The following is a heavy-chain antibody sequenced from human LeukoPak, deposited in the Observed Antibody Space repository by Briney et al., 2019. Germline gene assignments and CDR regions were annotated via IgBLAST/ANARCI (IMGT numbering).Heavy chain of an antibody. Sequence: GGPLRLSCAASVFTFSSYWMHWVRRSPGKGRVGVSLINNDGRSPGYGDPAKARFPIPRYNAEKTLYAQENSERAGYTAVYYCARPSLNGDQNPAFAIWGHGTMVTVSS. D-gene: IGHD7-27*01. CDR2: INNDGRSP. J-gene: IGHJ3*02. CDR3: ARPSLNGDQNPAFAI. V-gene: IGHV3-74*01. CDR1: VFTFSSYW.